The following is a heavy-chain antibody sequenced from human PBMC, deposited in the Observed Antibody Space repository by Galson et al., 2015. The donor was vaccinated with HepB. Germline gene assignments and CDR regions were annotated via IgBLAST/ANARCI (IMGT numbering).Heavy chain of an antibody. CDR2: IYYSGST. V-gene: IGHV4-61*08. D-gene: IGHD6-19*01. CDR1: GGSVSSGGYY. J-gene: IGHJ4*02. CDR3: ATEGIAVPGWLDY. Sequence: ETLSLTCTVSGGSVSSGGYYWSWIRQPPGKGLEWIGYIYYSGSTDYNPSLKSRVSISVDTSKNQFSLKLTSVTAADTAVYYCATEGIAVPGWLDYWGQGILVTVSS.